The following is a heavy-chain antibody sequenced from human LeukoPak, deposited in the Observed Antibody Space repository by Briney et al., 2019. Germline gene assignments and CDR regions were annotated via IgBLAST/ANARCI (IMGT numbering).Heavy chain of an antibody. CDR2: FYDSGST. CDR1: GGSIRSRNYY. J-gene: IGHJ4*02. D-gene: IGHD2-2*01. V-gene: IGHV4-39*02. CDR3: AKDRLGSSSTFFDY. Sequence: SETLSLTCTVSGGSIRSRNYYWDWIRQPPGKGLEWIGNFYDSGSTYYNPSLKSRVTISGDTSKNQFSLKLTSVTAADTAVYYCAKDRLGSSSTFFDYWGQGTLVTVSS.